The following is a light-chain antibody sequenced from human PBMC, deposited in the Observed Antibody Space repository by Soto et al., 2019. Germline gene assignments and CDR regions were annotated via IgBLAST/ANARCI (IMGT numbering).Light chain of an antibody. J-gene: IGKJ4*01. CDR2: DXS. V-gene: IGKV3-20*01. CDR3: QQFRSYPLT. CDR1: HTVISNY. Sequence: FVLTQSPGTVSLSPGNRAPLSXRASHTVISNYLAWSQQKPGXPPRLXXDDXSSRATGIPDRXSGGGSRTDFTLTISRLEPEDFAVYYCQQFRSYPLTFGGGTKVDIK.